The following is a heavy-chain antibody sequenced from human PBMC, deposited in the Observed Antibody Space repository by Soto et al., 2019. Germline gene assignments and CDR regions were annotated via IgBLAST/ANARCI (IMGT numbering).Heavy chain of an antibody. CDR3: ARLRGSSNWETPS. V-gene: IGHV3-48*01. CDR1: GFTFSSSS. D-gene: IGHD6-13*01. J-gene: IGHJ4*02. Sequence: GGSLRLSCAASGFTFSSSSMNWVRQAPGKGLEWVSYISSSSIAIYYAESVKGRFTISRDNAKNSLYLQMNSLRADDTAVYYCARLRGSSNWETPSWGQGTLVTVSS. CDR2: ISSSSIAI.